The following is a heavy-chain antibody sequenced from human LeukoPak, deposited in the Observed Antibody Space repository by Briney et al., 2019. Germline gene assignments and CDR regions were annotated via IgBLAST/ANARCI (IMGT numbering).Heavy chain of an antibody. D-gene: IGHD3-10*01. CDR1: GYSFTSYW. CDR2: IYPGDSDT. V-gene: IGHV5-51*01. CDR3: ARSAVRGVIRIYYFDY. Sequence: GESLKISCKGSGYSFTSYWIGWVRQMPGKGLEWMGIIYPGDSDTRYSPSFQGQVTISAHKSISTAYLQWSSLKASDTAMYYRARSAVRGVIRIYYFDYWGQGTLVTVSS. J-gene: IGHJ4*02.